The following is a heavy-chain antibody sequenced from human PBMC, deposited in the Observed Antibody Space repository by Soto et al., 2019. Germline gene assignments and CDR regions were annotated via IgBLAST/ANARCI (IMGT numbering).Heavy chain of an antibody. Sequence: GGSLRLSCAASGFTFSSYAMSWVRQAPGKGLEWVSAISGSGGSTYYADSVKGRFTISRDNSKNTLYLQMNSLRAEDTAVYYCAKPSMVRGVSPLYFDYWGQGTLVTVSS. D-gene: IGHD3-10*01. CDR2: ISGSGGST. CDR1: GFTFSSYA. CDR3: AKPSMVRGVSPLYFDY. J-gene: IGHJ4*02. V-gene: IGHV3-23*01.